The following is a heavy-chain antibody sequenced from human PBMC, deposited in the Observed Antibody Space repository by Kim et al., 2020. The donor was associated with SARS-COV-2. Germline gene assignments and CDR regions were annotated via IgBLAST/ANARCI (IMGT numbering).Heavy chain of an antibody. Sequence: SETLSLTCTVSGGSISSGGYYWSWIRQHPGKGLEWIGYIYYSGSTYYNPSLKSRVTISVDTSKNQFSLKLSSVTAADTAVYYCARNIGITMIVVVTGWFDPGAREPWSPSPQ. CDR1: GGSISSGGYY. D-gene: IGHD3-22*01. V-gene: IGHV4-31*03. CDR3: ARNIGITMIVVVTGWFDP. CDR2: IYYSGST. J-gene: IGHJ5*02.